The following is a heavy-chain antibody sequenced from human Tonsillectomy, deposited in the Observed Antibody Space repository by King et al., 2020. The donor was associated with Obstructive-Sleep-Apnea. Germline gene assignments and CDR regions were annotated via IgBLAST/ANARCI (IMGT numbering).Heavy chain of an antibody. CDR3: SRDPRTLDF. J-gene: IGHJ2*01. D-gene: IGHD1-14*01. CDR2: ISGSSRDT. Sequence: VQLVESGGGLVKPGGSLRLSCVASGFTFSSSYMSWIRLAPGKGLESISYISGSSRDTNYADSVRGRFTVSRDNAKNSLYLQMNSLRAEDTAVYYCSRDPRTLDFWGRGTLVTVSS. CDR1: GFTFSSSY. V-gene: IGHV3-11*06.